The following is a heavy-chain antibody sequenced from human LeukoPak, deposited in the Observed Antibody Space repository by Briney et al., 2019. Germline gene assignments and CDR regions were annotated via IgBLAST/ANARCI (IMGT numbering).Heavy chain of an antibody. J-gene: IGHJ4*02. CDR3: AKQFLDAN. CDR1: GFDFGKFA. Sequence: GGSLILSCAASGFDFGKFAMTWDRQGPGKGLEWVSTINAVDANTYYADSVRGRFTVSRDNSKKTLYLQMRRLRAEDTATYCCAKQFLDANWGQGTRVTVSS. V-gene: IGHV3-23*01. D-gene: IGHD5-24*01. CDR2: INAVDANT.